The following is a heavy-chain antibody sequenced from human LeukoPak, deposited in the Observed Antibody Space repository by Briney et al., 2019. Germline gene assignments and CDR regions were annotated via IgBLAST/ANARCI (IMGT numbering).Heavy chain of an antibody. Sequence: SETLSLTCTVSGGSISSSSYYWGWIRQPPGKGLEWIGSIYYSGSTYYNPSLKSRVTISVDTSKNQFSLKLSSGTAADTAVYYCARGRVYPYYYDSGRPRRHWFDPWGQGTLVTVSS. V-gene: IGHV4-39*01. J-gene: IGHJ5*02. D-gene: IGHD3-10*01. CDR3: ARGRVYPYYYDSGRPRRHWFDP. CDR1: GGSISSSSYY. CDR2: IYYSGST.